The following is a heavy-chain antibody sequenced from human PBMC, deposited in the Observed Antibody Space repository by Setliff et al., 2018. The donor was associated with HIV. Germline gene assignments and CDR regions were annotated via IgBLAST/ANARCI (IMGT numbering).Heavy chain of an antibody. Sequence: PGGSLRLSCAASGFTFSSYGMHWVRQAPGKGLEWVAFIRYDGSNKYCADSVKGRFTISRDNSKNTLYLQMNSRRAEDTAVYYCAKIQNPQGYYYDSSGYYPHPGSPDYWGQGTLVTVSS. D-gene: IGHD3-22*01. J-gene: IGHJ4*02. CDR1: GFTFSSYG. CDR3: AKIQNPQGYYYDSSGYYPHPGSPDY. CDR2: IRYDGSNK. V-gene: IGHV3-30*02.